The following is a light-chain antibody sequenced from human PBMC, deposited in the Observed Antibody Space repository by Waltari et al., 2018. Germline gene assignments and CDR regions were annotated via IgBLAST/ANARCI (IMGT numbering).Light chain of an antibody. J-gene: IGLJ2*01. CDR2: EVS. Sequence: QSALTQPASVSGSPGQSITISCTGTSSDVGGYNYVSWYQQHPGKAPKLMIYEVSNRPSGVSKRFSGSKSGNTASLTISGLQAEDEADYYCSSYTSSTTRVVFGGGTKLTVL. CDR3: SSYTSSTTRVV. V-gene: IGLV2-14*01. CDR1: SSDVGGYNY.